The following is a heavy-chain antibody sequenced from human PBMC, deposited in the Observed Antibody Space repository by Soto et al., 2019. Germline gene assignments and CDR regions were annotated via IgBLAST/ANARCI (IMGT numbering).Heavy chain of an antibody. CDR3: IGSFPF. Sequence: EVYLVESGGGLVEHGRSLRLSCTGSGFPFANFLMSWFRQAPGKGLEWVGFIRSQPYGGTTQYAASVRGRFTISRDDSKGIAYLQMNSLKSEDSGVYYCIGSFPFWGQGTLVTVSS. CDR1: GFPFANFL. V-gene: IGHV3-49*03. CDR2: IRSQPYGGTT. J-gene: IGHJ1*01. D-gene: IGHD3-10*01.